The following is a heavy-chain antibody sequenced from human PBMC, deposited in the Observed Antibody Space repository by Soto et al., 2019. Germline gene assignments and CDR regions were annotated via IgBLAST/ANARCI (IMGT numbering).Heavy chain of an antibody. CDR2: ISAYNGNT. CDR1: GYTFTSYG. J-gene: IGHJ4*02. Sequence: ASVKVSCKASGYTFTSYGISWVRQAPGQGLEWMGWISAYNGNTNYAQKLQGRVTMSTDTSTSTAYMELRSLRSDDTAVYYCAAEYYYGDSNPEGRIDWGQGALVTVSS. CDR3: AAEYYYGDSNPEGRID. V-gene: IGHV1-18*01. D-gene: IGHD3-10*01.